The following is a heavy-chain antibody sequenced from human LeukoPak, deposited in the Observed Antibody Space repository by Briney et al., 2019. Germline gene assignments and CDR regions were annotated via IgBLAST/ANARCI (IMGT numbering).Heavy chain of an antibody. D-gene: IGHD6-19*01. V-gene: IGHV4-38-2*02. CDR1: GYSISSGYY. CDR2: IYHSGSS. Sequence: SETLSLTCDVSGYSISSGYYWGWVRQPPGKGLEVIGSIYHSGSSYYNPALKSRVTISVDTSKNQFSLKLSSMTAADTAVYYCAREAVKVAVAESYAFDIWGQGTMVTVSS. J-gene: IGHJ3*02. CDR3: AREAVKVAVAESYAFDI.